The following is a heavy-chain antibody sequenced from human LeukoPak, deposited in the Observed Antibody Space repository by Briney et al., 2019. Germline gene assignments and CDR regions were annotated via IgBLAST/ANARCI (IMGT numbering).Heavy chain of an antibody. Sequence: PSETLSLTCAVSGGPIIPSYWSWTRQPPGKGLEWIGYTHYSGTGNYNPSLKSRVTISVDTSKNRFSLRLTSVTAADTAVYYCARVRFYDTTGYSTSYYLDYWGQGALVTVSS. CDR1: GGPIIPSY. V-gene: IGHV4-59*01. CDR3: ARVRFYDTTGYSTSYYLDY. CDR2: THYSGTG. J-gene: IGHJ4*02. D-gene: IGHD3-22*01.